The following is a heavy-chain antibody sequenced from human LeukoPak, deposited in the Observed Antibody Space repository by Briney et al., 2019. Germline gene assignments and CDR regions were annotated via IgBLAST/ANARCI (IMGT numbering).Heavy chain of an antibody. D-gene: IGHD4-23*01. Sequence: GGSLRLSCAASGFTFSSYSMNWVRQAPGKGLEWVSYISSSSSTIYYADSVKGRFTISRDNAKNSLYLQMNSLRAEDTAVYYCARDGGLRNYGGNSVEYYFDYWGQGTLVTVSS. CDR1: GFTFSSYS. CDR2: ISSSSSTI. V-gene: IGHV3-48*04. CDR3: ARDGGLRNYGGNSVEYYFDY. J-gene: IGHJ4*02.